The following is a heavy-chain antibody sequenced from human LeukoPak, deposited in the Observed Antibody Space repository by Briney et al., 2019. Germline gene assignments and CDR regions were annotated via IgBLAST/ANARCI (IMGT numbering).Heavy chain of an antibody. Sequence: SGGSLRLSCAASGFTFSSYAMSWVRQAPGKGLECISGFSGSGGTTYYADSVKGRFTISRDNSKNTLYLQMNSLRAEDTAVYYCAKSFSGYDFDYWGQGTLVTVSS. J-gene: IGHJ4*02. D-gene: IGHD5-12*01. CDR1: GFTFSSYA. CDR3: AKSFSGYDFDY. CDR2: FSGSGGTT. V-gene: IGHV3-23*01.